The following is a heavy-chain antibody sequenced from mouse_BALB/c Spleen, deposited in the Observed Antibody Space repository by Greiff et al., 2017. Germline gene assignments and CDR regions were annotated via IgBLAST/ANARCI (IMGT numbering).Heavy chain of an antibody. CDR2: ISNGGGST. V-gene: IGHV5-12-2*01. D-gene: IGHD1-1*01. CDR1: GFTFSSYT. CDR3: ARHGELLRYFDY. Sequence: EVHLVESGGGLVQPGGSLKLSCAASGFTFSSYTMSWVRQTPEKRLEWVAYISNGGGSTYYPDTVKGRFTISRDNAKNTLYLQMSSLKSEDTAMYYCARHGELLRYFDYWGQGTTLTVSS. J-gene: IGHJ2*01.